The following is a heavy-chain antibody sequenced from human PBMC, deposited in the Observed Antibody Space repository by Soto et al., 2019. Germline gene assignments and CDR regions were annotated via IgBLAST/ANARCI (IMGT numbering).Heavy chain of an antibody. CDR2: ISYDGSNK. J-gene: IGHJ5*02. CDR3: ACDIAARIDP. CDR1: GFTFSSYA. V-gene: IGHV3-30-3*01. Sequence: QVQLVESGGGVVQPGRSLRLSCAASGFTFSSYAMHWVRQAPGKGLEWVAVISYDGSNKYYADSVKGRFTISRDNSKNTLYLQMNSLRAEDTAVYYCACDIAARIDPWGQGTLVTVSS. D-gene: IGHD6-6*01.